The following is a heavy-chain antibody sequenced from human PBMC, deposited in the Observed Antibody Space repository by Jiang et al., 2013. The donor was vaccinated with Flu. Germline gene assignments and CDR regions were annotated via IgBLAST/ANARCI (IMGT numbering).Heavy chain of an antibody. Sequence: GVVQPGGSLRLSCAASGFTFSSYAMHWVRQAPGKGLEWVAVIVYDGSNKYDADSVKGRFTISRDNSKNTLYLQMNSLRPEDTAVYYCARAQASGWHSSSPEYWGQGVLVTVSS. CDR2: IVYDGSNK. CDR1: GFTFSSYA. CDR3: ARAQASGWHSSSPEY. V-gene: IGHV3-30*04. J-gene: IGHJ4*02. D-gene: IGHD6-19*01.